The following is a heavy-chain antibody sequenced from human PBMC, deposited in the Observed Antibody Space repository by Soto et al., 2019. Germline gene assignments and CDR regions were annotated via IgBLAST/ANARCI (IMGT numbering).Heavy chain of an antibody. D-gene: IGHD2-2*01. CDR2: IGKSGGDT. J-gene: IGHJ4*02. Sequence: EVQLLESGGDLVQPGGSLSLSCAASGFTFTNYLMTWVRQAPGKGLEWVSSIGKSGGDTYYADSVKGRFTISRDNSKNTLYLQMNGLRAEDTALYYCAKDTYSRSWYFWGQGTLVTVSS. CDR1: GFTFTNYL. V-gene: IGHV3-23*01. CDR3: AKDTYSRSWYF.